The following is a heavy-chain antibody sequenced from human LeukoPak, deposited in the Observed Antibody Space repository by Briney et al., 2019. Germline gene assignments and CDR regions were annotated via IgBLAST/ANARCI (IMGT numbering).Heavy chain of an antibody. V-gene: IGHV4-4*07. CDR1: GGSISSYY. CDR2: IHTSGST. D-gene: IGHD6-6*01. J-gene: IGHJ4*02. Sequence: SETLSLTCTVSGGSISSYYWSWIRKPAGKGLEWIGRIHTSGSTDYNPSLKSRVTMSVDTSKNQFSLKLRSVTAADTAVYYCAREGSATARPFVSNDYWGQGTLVTVSS. CDR3: AREGSATARPFVSNDY.